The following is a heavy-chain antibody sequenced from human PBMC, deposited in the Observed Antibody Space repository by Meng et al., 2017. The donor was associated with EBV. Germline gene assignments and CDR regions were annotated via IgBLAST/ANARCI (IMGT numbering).Heavy chain of an antibody. J-gene: IGHJ4*02. CDR1: GFTFSGSA. D-gene: IGHD2-2*01. Sequence: VRVVGSGGGLVPPGGSLKLSCAASGFTFSGSAMHWVHQASGKGLEWVGRIRSKAKSYATAYAASVKGRFTISRDDSKNTAYLQMNSLKTEDTAVYYCTRMSSPLDYWGQGTLVTVSS. V-gene: IGHV3-73*01. CDR2: IRSKAKSYAT. CDR3: TRMSSPLDY.